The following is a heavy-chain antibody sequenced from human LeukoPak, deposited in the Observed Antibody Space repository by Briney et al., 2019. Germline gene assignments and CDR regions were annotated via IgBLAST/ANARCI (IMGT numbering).Heavy chain of an antibody. V-gene: IGHV4-34*01. D-gene: IGHD3-22*01. Sequence: SETLSLTCAVYGGSFSGYYWSWIRQPPGKGLEWIGEINHSGSTNYNPSLKSRVTISVDTSKNQFSLKLSSVTAADTAVYYCARGGNYDSSGSRAEYFRHWGQGTLVTVSS. CDR2: INHSGST. CDR3: ARGGNYDSSGSRAEYFRH. CDR1: GGSFSGYY. J-gene: IGHJ1*01.